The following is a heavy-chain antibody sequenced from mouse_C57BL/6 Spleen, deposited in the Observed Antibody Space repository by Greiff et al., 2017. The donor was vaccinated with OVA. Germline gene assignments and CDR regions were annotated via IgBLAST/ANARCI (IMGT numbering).Heavy chain of an antibody. CDR2: IYPRDGST. V-gene: IGHV1-85*01. CDR1: GYTFTSYE. J-gene: IGHJ3*01. D-gene: IGHD1-1*01. Sequence: VQLQQSGPELVKPGASVKLSCKASGYTFTSYEINWVKQRPGQGLEWIGWIYPRDGSTKYNEKFKGKATLTVDTSSSTAYMELHSLTSEDSAVYFCAREGVYYYGSSPAWFAYWGQGTLVTVSA. CDR3: AREGVYYYGSSPAWFAY.